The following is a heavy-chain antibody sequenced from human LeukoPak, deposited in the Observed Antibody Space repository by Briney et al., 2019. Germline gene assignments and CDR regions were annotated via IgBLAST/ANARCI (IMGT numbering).Heavy chain of an antibody. V-gene: IGHV4-39*07. D-gene: IGHD2-2*02. J-gene: IGHJ5*02. CDR1: GGSISSSNYY. CDR2: IYYSGNT. Sequence: SETLSLTCSVSGGSISSSNYYWGWIRQPPGKGLEWIGTIYYSGNTYYNPSLKSRVTISVDTSKNQFSLKLSSVTAADTAVYYCARMVGYCSSTSCHKRGWFDPWGQGTLVTVSS. CDR3: ARMVGYCSSTSCHKRGWFDP.